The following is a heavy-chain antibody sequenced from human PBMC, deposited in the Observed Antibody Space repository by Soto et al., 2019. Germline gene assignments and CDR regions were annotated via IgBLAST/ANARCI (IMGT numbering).Heavy chain of an antibody. Sequence: GGSLRLSCAASGFTFSSYEMNWVRQAPGKGLEWVSYISSSGSTIYYADSVKGRFTISRDNAKNSLYLQMNSLRAEDAAVYYCARDSTALIVGATFYYYYGMDVWGQGTTVTVSS. CDR1: GFTFSSYE. J-gene: IGHJ6*02. CDR3: ARDSTALIVGATFYYYYGMDV. V-gene: IGHV3-48*03. D-gene: IGHD1-26*01. CDR2: ISSSGSTI.